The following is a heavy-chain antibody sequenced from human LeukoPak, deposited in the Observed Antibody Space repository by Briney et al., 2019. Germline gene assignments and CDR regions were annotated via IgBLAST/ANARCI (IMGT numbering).Heavy chain of an antibody. D-gene: IGHD4-23*01. CDR3: AKNTKPTLVTPDF. J-gene: IGHJ4*02. CDR1: GFTFSSYA. CDR2: ISGSGGST. Sequence: GGSLRLSCAASGFTFSSYAMSWVRQAPGKGLEWVSAISGSGGSTYYADSVRGRFTISRDNSKNTLYFQMNSLRAEDSAVYYCAKNTKPTLVTPDFWGQGTLVTVSS. V-gene: IGHV3-23*01.